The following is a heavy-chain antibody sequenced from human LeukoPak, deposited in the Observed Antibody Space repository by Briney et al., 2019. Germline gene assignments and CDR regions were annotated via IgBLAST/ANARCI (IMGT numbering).Heavy chain of an antibody. CDR1: GFTFSSYA. CDR2: ISYDGSNK. J-gene: IGHJ3*02. Sequence: PGGSLRLSCAASGFTFSSYAMHWVRQAPGKGLEWVAVISYDGSNKYYADSVKGRFTISRDNSKNTLYLQMNSLRAEDTAVYYCAREIGYYDFWSGYGRGAFDIWGQGTMVTVSS. D-gene: IGHD3-3*01. CDR3: AREIGYYDFWSGYGRGAFDI. V-gene: IGHV3-30*14.